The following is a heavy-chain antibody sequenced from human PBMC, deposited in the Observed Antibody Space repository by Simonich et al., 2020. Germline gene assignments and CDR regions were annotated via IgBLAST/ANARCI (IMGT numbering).Heavy chain of an antibody. J-gene: IGHJ3*02. CDR2: ISGRGGST. V-gene: IGHV3-23*01. D-gene: IGHD3-22*01. CDR1: GFTFSSSA. Sequence: GGGLVQPGGSLRLSCAASGFTFSSSAMSWVRQAPGKGLGGVSAISGRGGSTYYAVSVKGRFTISRDNSKNTLYLQMNSLRAEDTAVYYCAKDLGERITMIVVVIDAFDIWGQGTMVTVSS. CDR3: AKDLGERITMIVVVIDAFDI.